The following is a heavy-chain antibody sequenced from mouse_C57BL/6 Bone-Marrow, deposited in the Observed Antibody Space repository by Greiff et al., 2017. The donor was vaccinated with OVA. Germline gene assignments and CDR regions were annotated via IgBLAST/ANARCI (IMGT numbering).Heavy chain of an antibody. D-gene: IGHD3-2*02. CDR2: INPISGYP. V-gene: IGHV1-7*01. CDR1: GYTFTSYW. Sequence: VQLKQSGAELAKPGASVKLSCKASGYTFTSYWMPWVKQRPGQGLEWIGYINPISGYPNYHQKFTDQATLTADKSSSTAYLQLSSLTYEDSAVYYCARSGGYWGQGTALTVSA. CDR3: ARSGGY. J-gene: IGHJ2*01.